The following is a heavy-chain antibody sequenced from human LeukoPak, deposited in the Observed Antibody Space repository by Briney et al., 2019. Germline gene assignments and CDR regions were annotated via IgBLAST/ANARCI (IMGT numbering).Heavy chain of an antibody. D-gene: IGHD6-19*01. CDR2: ITSSGGST. CDR1: GFSFGTYG. V-gene: IGHV3-23*01. CDR3: AKARGGSTGWDY. J-gene: IGHJ4*02. Sequence: GGSLRLSCAASGFSFGTYGMSWVRRAPGKGLEWVSSITSSGGSTYYADSVKGRFTISRDNSKNTLYLQMNSLGAEDTAVYYCAKARGGSTGWDYWGQGTLVTVSS.